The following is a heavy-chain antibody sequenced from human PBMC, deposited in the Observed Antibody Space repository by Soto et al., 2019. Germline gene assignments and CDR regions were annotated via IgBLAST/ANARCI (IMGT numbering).Heavy chain of an antibody. CDR1: GFPFSSYG. CDR3: ARDIYIPGGTDY. CDR2: IWYDGSNK. J-gene: IGHJ4*02. Sequence: GGSLRLSCAASGFPFSSYGMHWVRQAPGKGLEWVAVIWYDGSNKYYADSVKGRFTISRDNSKNTLYLQMNSLRAEDTAVYYCARDIYIPGGTDYWGQGTLVTVSS. D-gene: IGHD2-21*01. V-gene: IGHV3-33*01.